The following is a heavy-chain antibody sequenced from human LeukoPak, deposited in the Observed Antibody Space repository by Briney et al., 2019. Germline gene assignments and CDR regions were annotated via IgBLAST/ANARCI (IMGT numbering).Heavy chain of an antibody. V-gene: IGHV4-61*02. CDR3: ARHATIENYWYSDL. CDR1: GGSISSGTYY. J-gene: IGHJ2*01. Sequence: SQTLSLTCTVSGGSISSGTYYWSWIRQPAGKGLEWIGRIHTSGSTNYNPSLQSRVTISVDTSKNQFSLKLSSVTAADTAVYHCARHATIENYWYSDLWGRGTLVTVSS. D-gene: IGHD4/OR15-4a*01. CDR2: IHTSGST.